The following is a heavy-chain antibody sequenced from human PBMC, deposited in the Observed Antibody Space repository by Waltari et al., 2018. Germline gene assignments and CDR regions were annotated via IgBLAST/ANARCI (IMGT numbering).Heavy chain of an antibody. D-gene: IGHD1-7*01. CDR2: ISWNSGSI. V-gene: IGHV3-9*01. CDR1: GFPFDDYA. J-gene: IGHJ4*02. CDR3: AKGGYNWNYGLDY. Sequence: EVQLVESGGGLVQPGRSLRLSCAASGFPFDDYAMHWVRQAPGKGLEVVSGISWNSGSIGYADSVKGRFTISRDNAKNSLYLQMNSLRAEDTALYYCAKGGYNWNYGLDYWGQGTLVTVSS.